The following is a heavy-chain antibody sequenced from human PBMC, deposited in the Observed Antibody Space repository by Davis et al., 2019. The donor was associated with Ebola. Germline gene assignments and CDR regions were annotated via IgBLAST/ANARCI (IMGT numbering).Heavy chain of an antibody. Sequence: PGGSLRLSCAASGFTFNSYGMHWVRQAPGKGLEWVAFIRYDGSQKGYADSVKGRFTISRDNAKNTVHLQMNSLRTEDTAVYYCVKDCEVSRFDPWGQGTLVAVSS. CDR1: GFTFNSYG. CDR2: IRYDGSQK. J-gene: IGHJ5*02. CDR3: VKDCEVSRFDP. V-gene: IGHV3-30*02. D-gene: IGHD2-21*01.